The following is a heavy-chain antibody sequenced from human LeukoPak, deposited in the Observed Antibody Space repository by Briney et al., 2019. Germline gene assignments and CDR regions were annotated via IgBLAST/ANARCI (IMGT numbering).Heavy chain of an antibody. CDR1: GFTVITSF. CDR3: AKQLGYCSDGSCYFPY. V-gene: IGHV3-66*04. CDR2: IYNDGTT. J-gene: IGHJ4*02. D-gene: IGHD2-15*01. Sequence: GGSLRLSCAASGFTVITSFMSWVRQAPGKGLEWVSVIYNDGTTYYADSVKGRFTISRDNSKSTLCLQMNSLRAEDTAVYYCAKQLGYCSDGSCYFPYWGQGTLVTVSS.